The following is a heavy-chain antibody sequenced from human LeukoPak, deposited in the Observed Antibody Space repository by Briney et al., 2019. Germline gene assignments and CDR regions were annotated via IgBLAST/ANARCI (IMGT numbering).Heavy chain of an antibody. J-gene: IGHJ4*02. CDR1: GFTFSSNW. D-gene: IGHD3-16*01. CDR3: ARHYGPHDY. V-gene: IGHV3-7*01. Sequence: GGSLRLSCAASGFTFSSNWMSWVRQAPGKGLEWVANINQDGSEKHYVDSVKGRFTISRDNAKNSLSLHMNSLTAEDTAVYYCARHYGPHDYWGQGTLVTVFS. CDR2: INQDGSEK.